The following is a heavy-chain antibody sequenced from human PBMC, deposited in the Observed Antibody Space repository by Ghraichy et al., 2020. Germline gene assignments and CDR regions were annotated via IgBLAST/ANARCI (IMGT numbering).Heavy chain of an antibody. D-gene: IGHD5-18*01. CDR3: ARDRGRGYSYGLDY. CDR2: ISYDGSNK. Sequence: GGSLRLSCAASGFTFSSYAMHWVRQAPGKGLEWVAVISYDGSNKYYADSVKGRFTISRDNSKNTLYLQMNSLRAEDTAVYYCARDRGRGYSYGLDYWGQGTLVTVSS. J-gene: IGHJ4*02. V-gene: IGHV3-30*04. CDR1: GFTFSSYA.